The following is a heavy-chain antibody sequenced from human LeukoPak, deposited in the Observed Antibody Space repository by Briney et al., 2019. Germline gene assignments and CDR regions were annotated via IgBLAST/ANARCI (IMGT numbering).Heavy chain of an antibody. D-gene: IGHD5-18*01. CDR1: GGTFSSYA. Sequence: SVKVSCKASGGTFSSYAISWVRQAPGQGLEWMGGIIPIFGTANYAQKFQGRVTMTRDTSTSTVYMELSSLRSEDTAVYYCARERDYSYGRYYFDYWGQGTLVTVSS. J-gene: IGHJ4*02. CDR3: ARERDYSYGRYYFDY. CDR2: IIPIFGTA. V-gene: IGHV1-69*05.